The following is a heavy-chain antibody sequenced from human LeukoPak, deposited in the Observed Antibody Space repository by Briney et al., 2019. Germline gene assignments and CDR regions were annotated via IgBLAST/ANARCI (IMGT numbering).Heavy chain of an antibody. Sequence: GGSLRLSCAASGFTFSTYSMNWVRQAPGKGLEWVSSISSSSSYIYYADSVKGRFTISRDNAKNSLYLQMNSLRAEDTAVYYCARAPYSSGWYNYWGQGTLVTVSS. CDR2: ISSSSSYI. CDR3: ARAPYSSGWYNY. V-gene: IGHV3-21*01. CDR1: GFTFSTYS. D-gene: IGHD6-19*01. J-gene: IGHJ4*02.